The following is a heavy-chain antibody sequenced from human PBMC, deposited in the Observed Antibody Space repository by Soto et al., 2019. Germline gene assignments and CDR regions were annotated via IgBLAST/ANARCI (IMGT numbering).Heavy chain of an antibody. CDR1: GGSISSGDYY. CDR2: IYYSGST. Sequence: SETLSLTCTVSGGSISSGDYYWSWIRQPPGKGLEWIGYIYYSGSTYYNPSLKSRVTISVDTSKNQFSLKLSSVTAADTAVYYCARNDYSNYPNWFDPWGQGTLVTVSS. J-gene: IGHJ5*02. D-gene: IGHD4-4*01. V-gene: IGHV4-30-4*01. CDR3: ARNDYSNYPNWFDP.